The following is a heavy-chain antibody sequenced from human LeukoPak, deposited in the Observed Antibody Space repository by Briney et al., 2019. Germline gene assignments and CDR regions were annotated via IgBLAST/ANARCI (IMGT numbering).Heavy chain of an antibody. CDR1: GFTFSTYA. J-gene: IGHJ4*02. CDR3: ARDPRVYPGDSII. CDR2: ISGSADST. D-gene: IGHD3-22*01. V-gene: IGHV3-23*01. Sequence: GGSLRLSCAASGFTFSTYAMSWVRQAPGKGLEWVSAISGSADSTYYADSVKGRFTISRDNSKNTLYLQMNSLRAEDTAVYYCARDPRVYPGDSIIWGQGTLVTVSS.